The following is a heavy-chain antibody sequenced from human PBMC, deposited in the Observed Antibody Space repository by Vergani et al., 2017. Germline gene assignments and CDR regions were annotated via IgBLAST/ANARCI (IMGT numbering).Heavy chain of an antibody. CDR2: IYYSGST. CDR1: GGSISNYY. V-gene: IGHV4-59*01. D-gene: IGHD2-21*02. Sequence: QVQLQESGPGLVKPSETLSLTCIVSGGSISNYYWSWIRQSPGKGLEWVGFIYYSGSTNYNPSLKSRVTISVDTSKNQFSLKLSSVTAADTAVYYCARNPYCGGDCYSDAFDIWGQGTMVTVSS. CDR3: ARNPYCGGDCYSDAFDI. J-gene: IGHJ3*02.